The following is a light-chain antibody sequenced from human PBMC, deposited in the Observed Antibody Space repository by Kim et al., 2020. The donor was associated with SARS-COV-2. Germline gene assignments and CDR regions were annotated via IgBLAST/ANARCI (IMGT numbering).Light chain of an antibody. CDR1: SNHSRHQG. V-gene: IGLV10-54*01. CDR2: RNN. CDR3: STWDSSLNVWV. J-gene: IGLJ3*02. Sequence: QTAPLTCTGNSNHSRHQGAAWLQQHQGHPPKLLSYRNNNRPSGVSARLSASRSGNTASLTITGLQPEDEADYYCSTWDSSLNVWVFGGGTKLTVL.